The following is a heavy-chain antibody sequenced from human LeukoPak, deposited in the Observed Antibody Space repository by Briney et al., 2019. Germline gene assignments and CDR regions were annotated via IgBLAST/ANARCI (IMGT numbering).Heavy chain of an antibody. V-gene: IGHV4-59*01. CDR2: IYYSGST. CDR1: GGSISSYY. J-gene: IGHJ4*02. Sequence: SSETLSLTCTVSGGSISSYYWSWIRQPPGKGLEWVGYIYYSGSTNYNPSLKSRVTISVDTSKNQFSLKLSSVTGADRAVYYCARFQYYYDSSGYFRYWGQGTLVTVSS. D-gene: IGHD3-22*01. CDR3: ARFQYYYDSSGYFRY.